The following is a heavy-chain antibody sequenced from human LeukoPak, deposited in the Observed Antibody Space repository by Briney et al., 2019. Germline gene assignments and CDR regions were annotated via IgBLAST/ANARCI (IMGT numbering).Heavy chain of an antibody. J-gene: IGHJ3*02. V-gene: IGHV1-69*05. CDR3: ARDRGPYTWNLHAFDI. Sequence: GASVKVSCKASGGTFSSYAISWVRQAPGQGLEWMGRIIPIFGTANYAQKFQGRVTITTDESTSTAYMELSSLRSEDTAVYYCARDRGPYTWNLHAFDIWGQGTMVTVSS. CDR1: GGTFSSYA. D-gene: IGHD1-20*01. CDR2: IIPIFGTA.